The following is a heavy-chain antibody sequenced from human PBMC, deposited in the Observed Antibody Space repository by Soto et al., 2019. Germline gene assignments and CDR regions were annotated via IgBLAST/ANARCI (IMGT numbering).Heavy chain of an antibody. J-gene: IGHJ6*02. Sequence: GESLKISCKGSGYTFTDYWIGWVRQLPGKGLEWMGIIYPGDSDTRYSPSFQGHVTITVDKSTSTAYLQWNTLKASDTAMYYCARHISNSRYYYYAMDVWGQGTTVTVSS. D-gene: IGHD4-4*01. V-gene: IGHV5-51*01. CDR2: IYPGDSDT. CDR1: GYTFTDYW. CDR3: ARHISNSRYYYYAMDV.